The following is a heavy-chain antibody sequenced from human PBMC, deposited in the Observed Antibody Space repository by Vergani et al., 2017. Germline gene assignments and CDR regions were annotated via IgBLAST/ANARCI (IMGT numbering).Heavy chain of an antibody. J-gene: IGHJ6*03. Sequence: EVQLLESGGGLVQPGGSLRLSCAASGFTFSSYAMSWVRQAPGKGLEWVSAISGSGGSTYYADSVKGRFTISRDNSKNTLYLQMNSLRAEDTAVYYCAKESRFLEWLLSDYMDVWGKGTTVTVSS. CDR1: GFTFSSYA. V-gene: IGHV3-23*01. CDR2: ISGSGGST. CDR3: AKESRFLEWLLSDYMDV. D-gene: IGHD3-3*01.